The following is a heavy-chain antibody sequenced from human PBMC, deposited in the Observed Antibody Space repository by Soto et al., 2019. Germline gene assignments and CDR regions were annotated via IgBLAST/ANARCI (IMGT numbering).Heavy chain of an antibody. CDR2: IWYDGSNK. CDR1: GFTFSSYG. J-gene: IGHJ6*02. CDR3: ARDKMTTVTKAYYYGMDV. V-gene: IGHV3-33*01. D-gene: IGHD4-17*01. Sequence: GGSLRLSCAASGFTFSSYGMHWVRQAPGKGLEWVAVIWYDGSNKYYADSVKGRFTISRDNSKNTLYLQMNSLRAEDTAVYYCARDKMTTVTKAYYYGMDVWGQGTTVTVSS.